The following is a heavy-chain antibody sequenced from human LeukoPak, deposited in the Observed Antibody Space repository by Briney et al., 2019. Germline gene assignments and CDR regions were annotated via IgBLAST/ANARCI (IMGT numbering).Heavy chain of an antibody. Sequence: ASVKVSCKASGYTFTSYGISWVRQAPGQGLEWMGWISAYNGNTNYAQKLQGGVTVTTDTSTSTAYMELRSLRSDDTAVYYCARVIMEMATITWYYYYGMDVWGQGTTVTVSS. D-gene: IGHD5-24*01. CDR1: GYTFTSYG. J-gene: IGHJ6*02. CDR3: ARVIMEMATITWYYYYGMDV. CDR2: ISAYNGNT. V-gene: IGHV1-18*01.